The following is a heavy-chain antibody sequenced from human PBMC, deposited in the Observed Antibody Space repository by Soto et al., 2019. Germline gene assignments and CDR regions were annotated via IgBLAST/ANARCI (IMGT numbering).Heavy chain of an antibody. CDR3: ARVPGVDYYYGMDV. CDR2: ISSSSSYI. V-gene: IGHV3-21*01. D-gene: IGHD3-3*01. Sequence: EVQLVESGGGLVKPGGSLRLSCAASGFTFSSYSMNWVRQAPGKGLEWVSSISSSSSYIYHADSVKGRFTISRDNAKNSLYLQMNSLRAEDTAVYYCARVPGVDYYYGMDVWGQGTTVTVSS. CDR1: GFTFSSYS. J-gene: IGHJ6*02.